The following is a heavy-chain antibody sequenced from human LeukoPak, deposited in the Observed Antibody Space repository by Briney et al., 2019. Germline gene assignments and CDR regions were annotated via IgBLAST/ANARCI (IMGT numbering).Heavy chain of an antibody. J-gene: IGHJ3*02. CDR3: ARDRSNAFDI. CDR2: INPNTSGT. Sequence: ASVKVSCKASGYTFTDYYMHWVRQAPGQGLEWVGWINPNTSGTNYAQKFQGWVTMTRDTSISTAYMELNRLKSDDTAVYYCARDRSNAFDIWGQGTMVTVSS. V-gene: IGHV1-2*04. D-gene: IGHD2-15*01. CDR1: GYTFTDYY.